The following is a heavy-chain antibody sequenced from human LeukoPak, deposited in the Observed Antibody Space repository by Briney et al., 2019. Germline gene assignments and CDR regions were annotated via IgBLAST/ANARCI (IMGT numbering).Heavy chain of an antibody. D-gene: IGHD2-21*02. V-gene: IGHV3-21*01. CDR1: GFTFSSYS. CDR3: ARDGAYCGGDCYSEVAFDI. Sequence: GGSLRLSCAASGFTFSSYSMNWVRQAPGKGLEWVSSISSSSSYIYYADSVKGRFTISRDNAKNSLYLQMNSLRAEDTAVYYCARDGAYCGGDCYSEVAFDIRGQGTMVTVSS. J-gene: IGHJ3*02. CDR2: ISSSSSYI.